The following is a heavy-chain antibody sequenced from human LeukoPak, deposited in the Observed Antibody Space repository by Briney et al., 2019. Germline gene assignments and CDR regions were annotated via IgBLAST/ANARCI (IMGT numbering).Heavy chain of an antibody. CDR2: ISSSGGST. J-gene: IGHJ3*02. CDR3: AKVTSVGFYYDNSGYFDM. CDR1: GFTFSSYA. V-gene: IGHV3-23*01. D-gene: IGHD3-22*01. Sequence: GGSLRLSCAASGFTFSSYAMSWVRQAPGKGLEWVSGISSSGGSTYYAESVKGRFTISRDNSKNTLFLQMNSLGAEDTAVYYCAKVTSVGFYYDNSGYFDMWGQGTVVTVSS.